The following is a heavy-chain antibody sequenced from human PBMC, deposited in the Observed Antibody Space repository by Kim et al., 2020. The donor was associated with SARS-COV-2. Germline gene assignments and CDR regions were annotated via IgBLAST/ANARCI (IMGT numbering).Heavy chain of an antibody. CDR2: INHSGST. CDR1: GGSFSGYY. CDR3: WYSSSRDRPDY. J-gene: IGHJ4*02. Sequence: SETLSLTCAVYGGSFSGYYWSWIRQPPGKGLEWIGEINHSGSTNYNPSLKSRVTISVDTSKNQFSLKLSSVTAADTAVYYCWYSSSRDRPDYWGQGTLVTVSS. D-gene: IGHD6-13*01. V-gene: IGHV4-34*01.